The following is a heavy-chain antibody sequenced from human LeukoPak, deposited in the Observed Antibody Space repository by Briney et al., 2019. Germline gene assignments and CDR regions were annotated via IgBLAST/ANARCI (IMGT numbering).Heavy chain of an antibody. CDR3: ARAPVGIPFGVVTY. D-gene: IGHD3-3*01. J-gene: IGHJ4*02. CDR1: GYTFTSYG. Sequence: ASVKIYCKASGYTFTSYGISWVRQAPGQGLAWMGWISAYNGNTNYAQKLHGRVTMTTDTSTSTAYMELRSLRSDDTAVYYCARAPVGIPFGVVTYWGQGSLVTVSS. V-gene: IGHV1-18*01. CDR2: ISAYNGNT.